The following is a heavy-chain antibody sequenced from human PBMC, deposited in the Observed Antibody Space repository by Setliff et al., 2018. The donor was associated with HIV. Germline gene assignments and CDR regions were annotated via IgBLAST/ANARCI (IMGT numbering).Heavy chain of an antibody. CDR1: GYSISSGYY. CDR2: IYHSGST. Sequence: PSETLSLTCAVSGYSISSGYYWGWIRQPPGKGLEWIGSIYHSGSTYYNPSLKSRVTISVDTSKNQFSLKLSSVTAADTAVYYCAREGQLGGGGGFDYWGQGTLVTSPQ. D-gene: IGHD6-6*01. V-gene: IGHV4-38-2*02. CDR3: AREGQLGGGGGFDY. J-gene: IGHJ4*02.